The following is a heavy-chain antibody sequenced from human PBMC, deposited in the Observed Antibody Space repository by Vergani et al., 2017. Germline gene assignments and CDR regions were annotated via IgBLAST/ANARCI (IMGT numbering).Heavy chain of an antibody. Sequence: QLQLQESGSGLVKPSQTLSLTCAVSGGSISSGGYSWSWIRQPPGKGLDWIGYIYHSGSTYYNPSLKSRVTISVDRSKNQFSLKLSSVTAADTAVYYCARDQCSSTSCFFWYYWGQGSLVTVYS. CDR2: IYHSGST. CDR1: GGSISSGGYS. V-gene: IGHV4-30-2*01. CDR3: ARDQCSSTSCFFWYY. D-gene: IGHD2-2*01. J-gene: IGHJ4*02.